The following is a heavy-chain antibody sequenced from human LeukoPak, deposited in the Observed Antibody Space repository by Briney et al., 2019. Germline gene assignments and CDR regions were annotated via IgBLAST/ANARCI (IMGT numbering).Heavy chain of an antibody. CDR1: GGSISSGSYY. V-gene: IGHV4-61*02. J-gene: IGHJ4*02. Sequence: PSQTLSLTCTISGGSISSGSYYWNWIRQPAGKGLEWIGRIYTSGSTNYNPSLKSRVTISLDTSKNQFSLKLSSVTAADTAVYYCARAFQLGSYSSSLDYWGQGTLVTVSS. CDR3: ARAFQLGSYSSSLDY. CDR2: IYTSGST. D-gene: IGHD6-13*01.